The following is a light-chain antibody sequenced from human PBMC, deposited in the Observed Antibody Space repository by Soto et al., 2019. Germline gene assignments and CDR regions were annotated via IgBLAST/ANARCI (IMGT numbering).Light chain of an antibody. CDR3: QQYNKWPRT. V-gene: IGKV3D-15*01. J-gene: IGKJ1*01. Sequence: EIVMTKSPATLSVSPGESATLSCRASQSVNIHLAWYQQKPGQAPRLLIYGASARATGIPAKFSGSGSGTEFTLTISSLQSEDFAVYYCQQYNKWPRTFGQGTKVDIK. CDR1: QSVNIH. CDR2: GAS.